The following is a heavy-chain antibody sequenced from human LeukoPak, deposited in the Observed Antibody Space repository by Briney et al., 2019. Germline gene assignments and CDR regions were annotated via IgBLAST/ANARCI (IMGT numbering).Heavy chain of an antibody. CDR1: GFTFISYS. Sequence: PGGPLKLPCAASGFTFISYSRNWVGQAPGKGLNWVSSISSSSSYIYYADSVKGRFTISRDNAKNSLYLQMNSLRAEDTAVYYCAKDATVTTLRILYYFDYWGQGTLVTVSS. V-gene: IGHV3-21*04. J-gene: IGHJ4*02. CDR2: ISSSSSYI. D-gene: IGHD4-17*01. CDR3: AKDATVTTLRILYYFDY.